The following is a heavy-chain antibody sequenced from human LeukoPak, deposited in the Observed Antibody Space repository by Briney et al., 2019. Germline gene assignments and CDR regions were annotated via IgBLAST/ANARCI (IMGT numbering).Heavy chain of an antibody. D-gene: IGHD5-24*01. V-gene: IGHV4-59*12. CDR2: IYYSGST. Sequence: SETLSLTCTVSGGSISSYYWSWLRQPPGKGLEWIGYIYYSGSTNYNPSLKSRVTISVDTSKNQFSLKLSSVTAADTAVYYCARDTPEDVAGYSHFDYWGQGTLVTVSS. CDR1: GGSISSYY. CDR3: ARDTPEDVAGYSHFDY. J-gene: IGHJ4*02.